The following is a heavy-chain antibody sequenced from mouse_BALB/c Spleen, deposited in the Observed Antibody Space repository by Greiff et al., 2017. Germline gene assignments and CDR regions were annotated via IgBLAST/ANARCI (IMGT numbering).Heavy chain of an antibody. CDR3: ARSYGSSLYYAMDY. J-gene: IGHJ4*01. CDR2: INSNGGST. Sequence: EVMLVESGGGLVQPGGSLKLSCAASGFTFSSYGMSWVRQTPDKRLELVATINSNGGSTYYPDSVKGRFTISRDNAKNTLYLQMSSLQSEDTAMYYCARSYGSSLYYAMDYWGQGTSVTVSA. D-gene: IGHD1-1*01. V-gene: IGHV5-6-3*01. CDR1: GFTFSSYG.